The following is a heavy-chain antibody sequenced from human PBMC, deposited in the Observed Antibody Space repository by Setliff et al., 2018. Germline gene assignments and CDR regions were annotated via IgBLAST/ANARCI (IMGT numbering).Heavy chain of an antibody. CDR3: ARGRNIAARLFDS. Sequence: PSETLSLTCTVSDDSISSRHYYWSWIRQPAGKGLEWLGQIYTSWSTNYNPSLKGRATFSIDASKRQFSLKLTSVTAADTAVYYCARGRNIAARLFDSWGQGTRVTVSS. V-gene: IGHV4-61*09. D-gene: IGHD6-6*01. CDR1: DDSISSRHYY. J-gene: IGHJ4*02. CDR2: IYTSWST.